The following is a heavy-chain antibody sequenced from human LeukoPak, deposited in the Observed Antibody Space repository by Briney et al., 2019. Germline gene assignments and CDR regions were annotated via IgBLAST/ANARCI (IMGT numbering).Heavy chain of an antibody. J-gene: IGHJ4*02. CDR1: GGSVTTHY. Sequence: PSETLSLTCTVSGGSVTTHYCTWIRQPPGKGLEWIGYISCSGSTNYNPSLKSRVTISVDTSKNQFSLNLSSVTAADTAVYYCVYGEITYYFDYWGQGTLVTVSS. D-gene: IGHD3-10*02. CDR2: ISCSGST. CDR3: VYGEITYYFDY. V-gene: IGHV4-59*02.